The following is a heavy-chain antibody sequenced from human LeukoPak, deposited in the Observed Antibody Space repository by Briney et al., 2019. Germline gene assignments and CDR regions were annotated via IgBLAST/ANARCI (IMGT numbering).Heavy chain of an antibody. CDR3: ARDRIAARPLDAFDI. Sequence: GASVKVSCKASGYTFTSYGISWVRQAPGQGLEWMGWIGAYNGNTNYAQKLQGRVTMTTDTSTSTAYMELRSLRSDDTAVYYCARDRIAARPLDAFDIWGQGTMVTVSS. CDR2: IGAYNGNT. D-gene: IGHD6-6*01. J-gene: IGHJ3*02. V-gene: IGHV1-18*01. CDR1: GYTFTSYG.